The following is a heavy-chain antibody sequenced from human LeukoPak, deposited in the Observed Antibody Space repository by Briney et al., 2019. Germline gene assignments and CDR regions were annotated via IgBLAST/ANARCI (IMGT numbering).Heavy chain of an antibody. D-gene: IGHD6-19*01. CDR1: GFTFDYYT. V-gene: IGHV3-43*02. CDR2: ISGDGSTM. CDR3: AKGGQWLVAL. Sequence: GGSLRLSCAASGFTFDYYTMHWVRQAPGMGLEWVSLISGDGSTMHYADSVKGRFTITRDNSTNSLYLQMNSLRTEDTAFYYCAKGGQWLVALWGQGTLVTVSS. J-gene: IGHJ4*02.